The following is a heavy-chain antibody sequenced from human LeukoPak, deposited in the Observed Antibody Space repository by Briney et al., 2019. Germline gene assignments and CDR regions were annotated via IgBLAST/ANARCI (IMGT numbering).Heavy chain of an antibody. J-gene: IGHJ4*02. CDR1: GFIFSSYS. CDR2: ISSSSSYI. Sequence: GGSMRLSCAASGFIFSSYSMNWVRQAPGKGLEWVSSISSSSSYIYYADSVKGRFTISRDNAKNSLYLQMNSLRAKDTAVYYCARDRSSWYNFDYWGQGTLVTVSS. D-gene: IGHD6-13*01. CDR3: ARDRSSWYNFDY. V-gene: IGHV3-21*01.